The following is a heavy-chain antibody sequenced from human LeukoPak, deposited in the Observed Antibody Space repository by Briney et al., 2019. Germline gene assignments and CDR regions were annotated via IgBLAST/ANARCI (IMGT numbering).Heavy chain of an antibody. Sequence: SETLSLTCTVSGGSISSTNYYWGWLRQPLGKGLEWIASIYYSGSTYYNPSLKSRVTISVDTSKNQCSLKLSSVTAADMAVYYCARLPTVYYGSGSPDGWGQGTLVTVSS. J-gene: IGHJ4*02. V-gene: IGHV4-39*01. CDR2: IYYSGST. D-gene: IGHD3-10*01. CDR1: GGSISSTNYY. CDR3: ARLPTVYYGSGSPDG.